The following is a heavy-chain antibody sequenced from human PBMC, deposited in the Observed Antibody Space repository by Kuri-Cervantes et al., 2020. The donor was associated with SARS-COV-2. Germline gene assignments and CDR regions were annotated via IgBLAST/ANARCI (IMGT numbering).Heavy chain of an antibody. CDR1: GFTFSSYG. CDR2: ISYDGSNK. CDR3: AKGSATSV. Sequence: GGSLRLSCAASGFTFSSYGMHWVRQAPGKGLEWVAVISYDGSNKYYADSVKGRFTIFRDNSKNTLYLQMNSLRAEDTAVYYCAKGSATSVWGQGTLVTVSS. D-gene: IGHD1-26*01. V-gene: IGHV3-30*18. J-gene: IGHJ4*02.